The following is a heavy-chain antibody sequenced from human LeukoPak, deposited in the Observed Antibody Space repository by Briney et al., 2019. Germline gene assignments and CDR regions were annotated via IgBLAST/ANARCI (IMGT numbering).Heavy chain of an antibody. CDR1: GYTFTGYY. D-gene: IGHD6-19*01. Sequence: ASVKVSCKASGYTFTGYYMHWVRQAPGQGLEWMGWINPNSGGTNYAQKFQGWVTMTRDTSISTTYMELSRLRSDDTAVYYCARGGSSGWYLSSGDAFDIWGQGTMVTVSS. J-gene: IGHJ3*02. V-gene: IGHV1-2*04. CDR3: ARGGSSGWYLSSGDAFDI. CDR2: INPNSGGT.